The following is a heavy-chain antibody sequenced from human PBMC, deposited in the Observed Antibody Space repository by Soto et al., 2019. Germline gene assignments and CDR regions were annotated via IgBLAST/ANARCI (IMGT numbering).Heavy chain of an antibody. D-gene: IGHD5-12*01. CDR3: ARGVVATLKAYYYYMDV. CDR2: IYYSGST. V-gene: IGHV4-59*01. CDR1: GGSISSYY. Sequence: SETLSLTCTVSGGSISSYYWSWIRQPPGKGLEWIGYIYYSGSTNYNPSLKSRVTISVDTSKNQFSLKLSSVTAADTAVYYCARGVVATLKAYYYYMDVWGKGTTVTVS. J-gene: IGHJ6*03.